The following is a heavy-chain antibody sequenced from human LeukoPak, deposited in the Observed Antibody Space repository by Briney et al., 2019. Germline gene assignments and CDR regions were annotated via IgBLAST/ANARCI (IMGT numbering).Heavy chain of an antibody. CDR3: AKDRQPLMVRGASIFDY. J-gene: IGHJ4*02. Sequence: GGSLRLSCAASGFTFSSYGMHWVRQAPGKGLEWVAFIRYDGSNKYYADSVKGRFTISRDNSKNTLYLQMNSLRAEDTAVYYCAKDRQPLMVRGASIFDYWGQGTLVTVSS. D-gene: IGHD3-10*01. V-gene: IGHV3-30*02. CDR2: IRYDGSNK. CDR1: GFTFSSYG.